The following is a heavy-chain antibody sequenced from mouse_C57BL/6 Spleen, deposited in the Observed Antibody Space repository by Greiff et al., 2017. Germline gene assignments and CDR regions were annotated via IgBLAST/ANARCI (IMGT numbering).Heavy chain of an antibody. D-gene: IGHD1-1*01. J-gene: IGHJ1*03. V-gene: IGHV1-64*01. Sequence: QVQLQQPGAELVKPGASVKLSCKASGYTFTSYWLHWVKQRPGQGLEWIGMIHPNSGSTNYNEKFKSKATLTVDKSSRTAYVQLSSLTSEDSAVYYCARSGYYYGTRYFDVWGTGTTVTVSS. CDR3: ARSGYYYGTRYFDV. CDR2: IHPNSGST. CDR1: GYTFTSYW.